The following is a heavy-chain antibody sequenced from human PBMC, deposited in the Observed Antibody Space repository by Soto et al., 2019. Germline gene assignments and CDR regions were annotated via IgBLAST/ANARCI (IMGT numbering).Heavy chain of an antibody. CDR3: ARDCVLGYGSSTSCYPHYYYYYGMAV. CDR2: IIPIFGTA. J-gene: IGHJ6*02. CDR1: GGTFSSYA. Sequence: QVQLVQSGAEVKKPGSSVKVSCKASGGTFSSYAISWVRQAPGQGLEWMGGIIPIFGTANYAQKFQVRVTITADESPSTAYMELSSLRSEDTVVYYCARDCVLGYGSSTSCYPHYYYYYGMAVWGQGTTVTVSS. V-gene: IGHV1-69*01. D-gene: IGHD2-2*01.